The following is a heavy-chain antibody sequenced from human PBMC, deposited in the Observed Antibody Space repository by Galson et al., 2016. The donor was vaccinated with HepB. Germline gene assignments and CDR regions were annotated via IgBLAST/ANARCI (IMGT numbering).Heavy chain of an antibody. CDR2: INYSGTT. CDR1: NGSFRGYS. V-gene: IGHV4-34*01. J-gene: IGHJ4*02. D-gene: IGHD3-16*01. Sequence: SETLSLTCAVYNGSFRGYSWSWIRQPPGRGLEWIGEINYSGTTNYNPPLKSLLTISVDTSNKQFSLKLKSVTAADTAIYYCASGRGKLDFWGQGILATVSS. CDR3: ASGRGKLDF.